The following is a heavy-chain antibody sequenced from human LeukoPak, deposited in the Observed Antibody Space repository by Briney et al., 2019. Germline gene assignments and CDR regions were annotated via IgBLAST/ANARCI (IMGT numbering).Heavy chain of an antibody. J-gene: IGHJ6*02. Sequence: GGSLRLSCAASGFTVSSNYMSWVRQAPGKGLEWVAVIYSSGNTKYADSVKGRFTISRDNSKNTLYLQMNSLRAEDTAVYYCAKNERIVVVPAAMSGYYYGMDVWGQGTTVTVSS. CDR1: GFTVSSNY. CDR2: IYSSGNT. CDR3: AKNERIVVVPAAMSGYYYGMDV. V-gene: IGHV3-53*01. D-gene: IGHD2-2*01.